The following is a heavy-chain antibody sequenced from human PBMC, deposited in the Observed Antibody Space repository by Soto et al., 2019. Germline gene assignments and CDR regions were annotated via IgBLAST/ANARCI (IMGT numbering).Heavy chain of an antibody. D-gene: IGHD5-12*01. CDR1: GYSFNTYG. J-gene: IGHJ6*02. CDR2: ISAYNGNT. CDR3: ARDKWIDFYYYYGMDV. Sequence: ASVKVSCKASGYSFNTYGISWVRQAPGQGLEWMGWISAYNGNTFYAQRLQGRLTMTTDTSTSTAYMELRSLRSDDTAVYYCARDKWIDFYYYYGMDVWGQGTTVTVSS. V-gene: IGHV1-18*01.